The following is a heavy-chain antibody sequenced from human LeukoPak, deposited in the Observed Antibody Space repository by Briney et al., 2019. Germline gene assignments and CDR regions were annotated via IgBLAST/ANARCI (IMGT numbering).Heavy chain of an antibody. V-gene: IGHV3-21*05. CDR2: ISSSSYI. J-gene: IGHJ6*03. Sequence: GGSLRLSCAASGFTFSSYEMNWVRQAPGKGLEWVSYISSSSYIYYADSVKGRFTISRDNAKNSLYLQMNSLRAEDTAVYYCARDKYYYYYYMDVWGKGTTVTVSS. CDR1: GFTFSSYE. CDR3: ARDKYYYYYYMDV.